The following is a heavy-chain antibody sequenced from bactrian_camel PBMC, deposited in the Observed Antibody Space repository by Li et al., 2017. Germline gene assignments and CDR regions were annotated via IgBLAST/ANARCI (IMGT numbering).Heavy chain of an antibody. V-gene: IGHV3S55*01. J-gene: IGHJ7*01. D-gene: IGHD5*01. CDR2: IDDVGTT. CDR1: GEVVVRFC. Sequence: HVQLVESGGDLVQAGGSLRLSCRVTGEVVVRFCMGWFRQAPGKEREGVAHIDDVGTTTYTDSVQGRFTISHDANKGTLALKMDDLKPEDTAMYYCAADRPSSISGRAPVRCGSRLYYGMDYFGEGTQVTVS.